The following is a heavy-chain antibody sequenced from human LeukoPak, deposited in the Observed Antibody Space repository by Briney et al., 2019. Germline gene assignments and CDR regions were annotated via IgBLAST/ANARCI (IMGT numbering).Heavy chain of an antibody. J-gene: IGHJ3*02. D-gene: IGHD6-6*01. V-gene: IGHV1-46*01. CDR1: GYTFTRYF. Sequence: ASVKVSCKASGYTFTRYFMHWVRQAPRQGLEWMGIINPSGGSTTYAQKFQGRVTMTRDMSTSTVYMGLSSLRSEDTAVYYCTRAPHRGYSNSSGGFNIWGQGTMITVSS. CDR3: TRAPHRGYSNSSGGFNI. CDR2: INPSGGST.